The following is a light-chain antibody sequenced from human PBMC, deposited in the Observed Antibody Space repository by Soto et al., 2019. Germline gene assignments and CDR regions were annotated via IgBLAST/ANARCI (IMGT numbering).Light chain of an antibody. Sequence: DIQMTQSPSTLSASVGDRVTITCRASQRISSWLAWYQQKPGKAPKLLIYKASSLESGVPSRFSGSGSETEFTLTISSLQPDDFATYYCQQYNSYSWTFGQGTKVEI. V-gene: IGKV1-5*03. CDR1: QRISSW. J-gene: IGKJ1*01. CDR3: QQYNSYSWT. CDR2: KAS.